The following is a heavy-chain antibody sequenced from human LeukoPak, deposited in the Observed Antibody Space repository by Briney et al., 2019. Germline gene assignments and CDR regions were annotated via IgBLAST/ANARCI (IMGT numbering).Heavy chain of an antibody. Sequence: QSGGSLRLSCAASGFTFSSYAMHWVRQAPGKGLEWVAVISYDGSNKYYADSVKGRFTISRDNSKNTLYLQMNSLRAEDTAVYYCASDPPTAVVAGGYWGQGTLVTVSS. CDR2: ISYDGSNK. J-gene: IGHJ4*02. CDR3: ASDPPTAVVAGGY. V-gene: IGHV3-30*04. D-gene: IGHD3-22*01. CDR1: GFTFSSYA.